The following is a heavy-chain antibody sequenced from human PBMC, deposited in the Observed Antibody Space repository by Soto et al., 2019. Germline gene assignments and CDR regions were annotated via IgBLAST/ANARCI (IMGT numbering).Heavy chain of an antibody. Sequence: SETLSLTCAVYGGSFSGYYWSWHRQPPGKGLEWIGEINHSGSTNYNPSLKSRVTISVDTSKNQFSLKLSSVTAADTAVYYCARGWGRIFDYWGQGTLVTVSS. J-gene: IGHJ4*02. V-gene: IGHV4-34*01. CDR2: INHSGST. CDR1: GGSFSGYY. D-gene: IGHD7-27*01. CDR3: ARGWGRIFDY.